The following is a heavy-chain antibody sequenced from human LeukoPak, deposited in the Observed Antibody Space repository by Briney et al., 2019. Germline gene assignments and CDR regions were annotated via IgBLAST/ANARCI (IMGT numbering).Heavy chain of an antibody. Sequence: ASVKVSCKASGFTFTSSAVQWVRQARGQRLEWIGWIVVGSGNTNYAQKFQERVTITRDMSTSTAYMELSSLRSEDTAVYYCAARSSRYCSSTSCYAGNYYYYYGMDVWGQGTTVTVSS. J-gene: IGHJ6*02. CDR1: GFTFTSSA. V-gene: IGHV1-58*01. D-gene: IGHD2-2*01. CDR3: AARSSRYCSSTSCYAGNYYYYYGMDV. CDR2: IVVGSGNT.